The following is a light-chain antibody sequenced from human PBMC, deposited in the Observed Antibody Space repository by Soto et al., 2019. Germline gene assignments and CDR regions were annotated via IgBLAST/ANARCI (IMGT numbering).Light chain of an antibody. CDR3: KQYYGSPWT. V-gene: IGKV4-1*01. J-gene: IGKJ1*01. CDR1: RSILYSSNNKNY. CDR2: WAS. Sequence: DIVMTQSPDSLAVSLGERATINCKSSRSILYSSNNKNYLAWYQQKPGQPPKLLIYWASTRESGVPDRFSGGGSGTDFTLTISSLQAEDAAVYYCKQYYGSPWTFGQGTKVEIK.